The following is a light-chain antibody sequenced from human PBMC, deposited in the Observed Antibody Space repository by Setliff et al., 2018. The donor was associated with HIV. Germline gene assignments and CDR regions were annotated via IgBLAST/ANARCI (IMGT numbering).Light chain of an antibody. Sequence: QSVLTQPPSASGTPGQRVTISCSGSSSNIGSNTVNWYQQLPGTAPKLLIYNNNQRPSGVPDRFSDSKSGTSASLATSGLQSEDEADYYCAAWDNSLNGQVFGTGTKVTVL. CDR3: AAWDNSLNGQV. CDR2: NNN. J-gene: IGLJ1*01. V-gene: IGLV1-44*01. CDR1: SSNIGSNT.